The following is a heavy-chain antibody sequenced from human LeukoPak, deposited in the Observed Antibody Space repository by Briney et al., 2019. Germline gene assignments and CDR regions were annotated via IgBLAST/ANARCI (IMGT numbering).Heavy chain of an antibody. CDR2: IYPGDSDT. CDR3: ARGAYRGGDCYTSPLYNWFDP. Sequence: GESLKISCKGSGYSFTSYWIGWVRQMPGKGLEWMGIIYPGDSDTRYSPSFQGQVTISADKSISTAYLQWSSLKASDTAMYYCARGAYRGGDCYTSPLYNWFDPWGQGTLVTVSS. V-gene: IGHV5-51*01. D-gene: IGHD2-21*02. CDR1: GYSFTSYW. J-gene: IGHJ5*02.